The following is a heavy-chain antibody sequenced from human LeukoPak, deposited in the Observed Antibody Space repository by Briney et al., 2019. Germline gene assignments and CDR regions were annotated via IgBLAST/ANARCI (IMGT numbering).Heavy chain of an antibody. CDR3: ARAVIEYSSSSCFDY. V-gene: IGHV1-18*01. CDR1: GYTFTSYG. CDR2: IRAYNGNT. Sequence: ASVKVSCKASGYTFTSYGISWVRQAPGQGLEWMGWIRAYNGNTNYAQKLQGRVTMTTDTSTSTAYMERRSLRSDDTAVYYCARAVIEYSSSSCFDYWGQGTLVTVSS. J-gene: IGHJ4*02. D-gene: IGHD6-6*01.